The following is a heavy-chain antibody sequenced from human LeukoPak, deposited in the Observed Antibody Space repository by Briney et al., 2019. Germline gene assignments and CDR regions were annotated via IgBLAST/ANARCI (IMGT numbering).Heavy chain of an antibody. J-gene: IGHJ1*01. CDR3: AKDIRAQGYFQH. CDR1: GFTFDDYA. CDR2: ISGDGGST. Sequence: PGGTLRLSCAASGFTFDDYAMHWVRHAPEKGLEWVSLISGDGGSTYYADSVKGRFTISRDNSKNSLYLQMNSLRTEDTALYYCAKDIRAQGYFQHWGQGTLVTVSS. V-gene: IGHV3-43*02.